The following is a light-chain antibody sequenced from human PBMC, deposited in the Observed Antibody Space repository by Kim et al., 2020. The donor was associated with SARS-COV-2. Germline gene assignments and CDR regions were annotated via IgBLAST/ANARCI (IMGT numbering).Light chain of an antibody. J-gene: IGLJ3*02. Sequence: ELTQPPSASGTPGQRVTISCSGSSSNIGSNYVYWYQQLPGTAPKLLIYRNNQRPSGVPDRFSGSKSGTSASLAISGLRSEDEADYYCAAWDDSLLWV. V-gene: IGLV1-47*01. CDR2: RNN. CDR1: SSNIGSNY. CDR3: AAWDDSLLWV.